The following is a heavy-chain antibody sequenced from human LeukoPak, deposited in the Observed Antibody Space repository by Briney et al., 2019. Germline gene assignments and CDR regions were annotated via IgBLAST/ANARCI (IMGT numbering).Heavy chain of an antibody. CDR1: GFTFTTYG. D-gene: IGHD3-22*01. V-gene: IGHV3-30*02. Sequence: GGSLRLSCAASGFTFTTYGMHWVRQAPGKGLEWVALIRYDGSTKFYAGSVKGRFTISRDDSKNTLYLEMNSLRAEDTAVYYCAKDYYASSSGHRFDYWGQGTLVTVSS. CDR2: IRYDGSTK. CDR3: AKDYYASSSGHRFDY. J-gene: IGHJ4*02.